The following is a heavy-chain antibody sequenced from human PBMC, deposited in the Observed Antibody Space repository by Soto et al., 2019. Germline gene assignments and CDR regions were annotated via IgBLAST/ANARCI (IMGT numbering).Heavy chain of an antibody. D-gene: IGHD2-2*01. CDR3: AAGAVPAAYGMDV. J-gene: IGHJ6*02. CDR2: IVVGSGNA. Sequence: GXSVKVTCTASGFSFTSSALQWVRQARGQRLEWIGWIVVGSGNANYAQKFQERVTITRDMSTSTAYMELSSLRSEDTAVYYCAAGAVPAAYGMDVWGQGTTVTVSS. V-gene: IGHV1-58*01. CDR1: GFSFTSSA.